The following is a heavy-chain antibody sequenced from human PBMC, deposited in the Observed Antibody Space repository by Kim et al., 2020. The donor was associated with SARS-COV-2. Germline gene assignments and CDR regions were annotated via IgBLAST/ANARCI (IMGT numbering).Heavy chain of an antibody. CDR3: ARGGKFPTTVVI. V-gene: IGHV1-2*02. D-gene: IGHD4-17*01. J-gene: IGHJ4*02. Sequence: TNYAQKFQGRVTMTRDTSISTAYMELSRLRSDDTAVYYCARGGKFPTTVVIWGQGTLVTVSS. CDR2: T.